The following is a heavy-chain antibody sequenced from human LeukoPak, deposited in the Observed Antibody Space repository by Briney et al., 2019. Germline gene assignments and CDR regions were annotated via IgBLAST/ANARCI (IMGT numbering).Heavy chain of an antibody. CDR2: TSSSDAGT. Sequence: GGSLRLSCAASGFTLSTYAMSWVRQTPGKGLEWVAATSSSDAGTYHADSVRGRFTISRDNSKNTLYQQMNSLRAEDAAVYFCAKAPVTSCRGAYCYPFDSWGQGTLVTVSS. D-gene: IGHD2-21*01. V-gene: IGHV3-23*01. J-gene: IGHJ4*02. CDR3: AKAPVTSCRGAYCYPFDS. CDR1: GFTLSTYA.